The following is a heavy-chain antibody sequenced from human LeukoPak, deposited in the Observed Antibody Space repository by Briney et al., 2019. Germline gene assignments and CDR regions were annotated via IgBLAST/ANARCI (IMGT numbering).Heavy chain of an antibody. Sequence: SETLSLTCTVSGGSISSSSYYWGWIRQPPGKGLEWIGYIYYSGSTNYNPSLKSRVTISVDTSKNQFSLKLSSVTAADTAVYYCARFPGAAGSNWNWFDPWGQGTLVTVSS. J-gene: IGHJ5*02. V-gene: IGHV4-61*05. CDR1: GGSISSSSYY. CDR3: ARFPGAAGSNWNWFDP. CDR2: IYYSGST. D-gene: IGHD6-13*01.